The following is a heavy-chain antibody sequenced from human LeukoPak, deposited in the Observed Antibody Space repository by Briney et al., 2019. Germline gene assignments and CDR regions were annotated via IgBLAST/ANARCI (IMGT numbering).Heavy chain of an antibody. Sequence: QTGGSLRLSCAASGFTFSSYAMRWVRQAPGKGLEWVSAISGSGGSTYYADSVKGRFTISRDNSKNTLYLQMNSLRAEDTAVYYCARAVAGTFFDFSYFDYWGQGTLVTVSS. D-gene: IGHD6-19*01. CDR1: GFTFSSYA. J-gene: IGHJ4*02. CDR2: ISGSGGST. V-gene: IGHV3-23*01. CDR3: ARAVAGTFFDFSYFDY.